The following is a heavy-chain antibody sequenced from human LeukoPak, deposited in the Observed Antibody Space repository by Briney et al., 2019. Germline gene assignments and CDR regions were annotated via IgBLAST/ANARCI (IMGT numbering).Heavy chain of an antibody. V-gene: IGHV3-23*01. Sequence: PGGTLRLSCAASGFTFSSYGMSWVRQAPGKGLEWVSAISGSGGSTYYADSVKGRFTISRDNSKNTLYLQMNSLRAEDTAVYYCAKVALWFGESPYYYYYYMDVWGKGTTVTISS. CDR2: ISGSGGST. CDR3: AKVALWFGESPYYYYYYMDV. D-gene: IGHD3-10*01. J-gene: IGHJ6*03. CDR1: GFTFSSYG.